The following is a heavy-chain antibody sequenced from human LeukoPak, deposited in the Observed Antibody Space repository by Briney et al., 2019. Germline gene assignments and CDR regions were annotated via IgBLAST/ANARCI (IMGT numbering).Heavy chain of an antibody. Sequence: GGSLRLSCAASGFTFRSYRMHWVRQAPGKGLEWVAVISYDGSDKDYADSVKGRFTISRDNSKNTLYLQMNSLRAEDTAVYYCAKDLGRGYSGYDSYYWGQGTLVTVSS. J-gene: IGHJ4*02. D-gene: IGHD5-12*01. CDR2: ISYDGSDK. CDR3: AKDLGRGYSGYDSYY. V-gene: IGHV3-30*04. CDR1: GFTFRSYR.